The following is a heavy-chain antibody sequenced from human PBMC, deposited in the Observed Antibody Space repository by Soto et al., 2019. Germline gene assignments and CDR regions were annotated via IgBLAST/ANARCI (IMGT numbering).Heavy chain of an antibody. V-gene: IGHV4-34*01. CDR1: GGSFSGYY. CDR2: INHSGST. CDR3: ASTGARRRAIVVVTASNYGMDV. D-gene: IGHD2-21*02. Sequence: QVQLQQWGAGLLKPSETLSLTCAVYGGSFSGYYWSWIRQPPGKGLEWLGEINHSGSTNYNPSLKSRVTIPVDTSKNQFSLKLSSVTAADTAVYYCASTGARRRAIVVVTASNYGMDVWGQGTTVTVSS. J-gene: IGHJ6*02.